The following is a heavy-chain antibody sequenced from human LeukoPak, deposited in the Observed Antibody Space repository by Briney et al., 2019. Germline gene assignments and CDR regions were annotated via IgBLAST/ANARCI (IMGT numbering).Heavy chain of an antibody. V-gene: IGHV4-4*02. CDR2: IYRSGAT. CDR1: GDSFSSNNY. Sequence: SETLSLTCTVSGDSFSSNNYWTWVRQPPGKGLEWIGEIYRSGATNYNPSLRSRVTVSLDKSKNQFSLRLNSVTAADTAIYYCARNAGYSDLNYWGQGVLVAVSS. D-gene: IGHD3-22*01. CDR3: ARNAGYSDLNY. J-gene: IGHJ4*02.